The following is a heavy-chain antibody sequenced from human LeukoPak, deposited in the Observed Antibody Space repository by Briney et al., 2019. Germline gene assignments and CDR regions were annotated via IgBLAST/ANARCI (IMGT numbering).Heavy chain of an antibody. J-gene: IGHJ4*02. V-gene: IGHV3-21*01. D-gene: IGHD2-15*01. CDR1: GFTFSSYS. CDR3: ARDVAGMDGY. CDR2: IRSSSSYI. Sequence: GGSLRLSCAASGFTFSSYSMNWVRQAPGKGLEWVSSIRSSSSYIYYADSVKGRFTISRDNAKNTLYLQMNSLRAEDAAVYYCARDVAGMDGYWGQGTLVTVSS.